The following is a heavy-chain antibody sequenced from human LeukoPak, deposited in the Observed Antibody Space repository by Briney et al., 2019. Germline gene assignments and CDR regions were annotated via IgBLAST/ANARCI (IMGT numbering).Heavy chain of an antibody. J-gene: IGHJ4*02. D-gene: IGHD1-1*01. CDR1: GFTFSSYA. CDR2: ISGSGGST. CDR3: AKDEDWNWNDFGYFDY. V-gene: IGHV3-23*01. Sequence: PGGSLRLSCAASGFTFSSYAMSWVRQAPGKGLEWVSAISGSGGSTYYADSVKGRFTISRDNSKNTLYLQMNSLRAEDTAVYYCAKDEDWNWNDFGYFDYWGQGTLVTVSS.